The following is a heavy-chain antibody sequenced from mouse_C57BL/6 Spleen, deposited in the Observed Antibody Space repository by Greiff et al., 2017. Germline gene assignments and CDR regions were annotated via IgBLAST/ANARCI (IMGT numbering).Heavy chain of an antibody. V-gene: IGHV7-3*01. CDR2: IRNKANGYTT. D-gene: IGHD1-1*01. CDR1: GFTFTDYY. CDR3: ARYDYGSSDY. Sequence: EVQGVESGGGLVQPGGSLSLSCAASGFTFTDYYMSWVRQPPGKALEWLGFIRNKANGYTTEYMTSVKGWFTTSRDNYQSTLDLQMNALRAEDSATYYCARYDYGSSDYWGQGTTLTVSS. J-gene: IGHJ2*01.